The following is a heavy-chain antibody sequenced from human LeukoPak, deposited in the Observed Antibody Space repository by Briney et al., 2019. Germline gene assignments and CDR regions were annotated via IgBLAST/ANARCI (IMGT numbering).Heavy chain of an antibody. Sequence: SETLSLTCTVSGGFISSSSYYWGWIRQPPGKGLEWIGSVYYSGSTYYNPSLKSRVTISVDSSKNQFSLKLSSVTAADTAVYYCARYSSSWYVGNFDYWGKGTLVTVSS. CDR1: GGFISSSSYY. J-gene: IGHJ4*02. V-gene: IGHV4-39*01. CDR3: ARYSSSWYVGNFDY. CDR2: VYYSGST. D-gene: IGHD6-13*01.